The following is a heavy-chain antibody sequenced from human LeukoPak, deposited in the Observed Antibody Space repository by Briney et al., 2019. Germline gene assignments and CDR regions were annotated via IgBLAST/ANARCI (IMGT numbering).Heavy chain of an antibody. CDR1: GFIFRSCV. D-gene: IGHD5-24*01. CDR2: ISSSGGTT. CDR3: AKDAPGSTIPIDY. J-gene: IGHJ4*02. V-gene: IGHV3-23*01. Sequence: GGPLRLSCVASGFIFRSCVMTWVRQAPGRGLEWVSGISSSGGTTYYADSVKGRFTISRDNSNNTLYLEMDSLRAEDTAVYYCAKDAPGSTIPIDYWGQGTLVTVSS.